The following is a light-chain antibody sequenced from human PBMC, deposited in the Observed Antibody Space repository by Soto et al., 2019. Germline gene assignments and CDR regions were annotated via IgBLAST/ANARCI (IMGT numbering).Light chain of an antibody. J-gene: IGLJ2*01. V-gene: IGLV1-47*01. CDR2: RNN. Sequence: QSVLTQPPSASGTPGQRVTISCSGSSSNIGSNYVYWYQQLPGTAPKLLIYRNNQRPSGVPDRFSGSKSGPSASLAISGHRSEDEADYYCAAWDDSLSGPVFGGGTKLTVL. CDR3: AAWDDSLSGPV. CDR1: SSNIGSNY.